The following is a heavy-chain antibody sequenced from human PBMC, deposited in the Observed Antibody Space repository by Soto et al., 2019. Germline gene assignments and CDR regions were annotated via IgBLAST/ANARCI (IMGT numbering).Heavy chain of an antibody. CDR2: IYYSGST. J-gene: IGHJ4*02. Sequence: SETLSLTCTVSGGSISSGDYYWSWIRQPPGKGLEWIGYIYYSGSTYYNPSLKSRVTISVDTSKNQFSLKLSSVTAADTAVYYCARAVRGSYYDYWGQGTLVTVSP. D-gene: IGHD1-26*01. CDR3: ARAVRGSYYDY. CDR1: GGSISSGDYY. V-gene: IGHV4-30-4*01.